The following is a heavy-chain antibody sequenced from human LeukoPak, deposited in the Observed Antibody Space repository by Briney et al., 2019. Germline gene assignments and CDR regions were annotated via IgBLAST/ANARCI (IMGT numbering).Heavy chain of an antibody. D-gene: IGHD3-22*01. J-gene: IGHJ4*02. CDR1: GGSFSGYY. CDR2: IYYSGST. Sequence: SETLSLTCAVYGGSFSGYYWSWIRQPPGKGLEWIGYIYYSGSTNYNPSLKSRVTISVDTSKNQFSLKLRSVTAADTAVYYCARVTGYVIEDYFDYWGQGTLVTVSS. CDR3: ARVTGYVIEDYFDY. V-gene: IGHV4-59*01.